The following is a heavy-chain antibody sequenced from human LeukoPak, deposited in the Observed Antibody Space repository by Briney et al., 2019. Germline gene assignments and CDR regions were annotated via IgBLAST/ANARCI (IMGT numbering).Heavy chain of an antibody. Sequence: ASVKVSCKASGYTFTSYAMNWVRQAPGQGLEWMGWINTNTGNPTYAQGFTGRFVFSLDTSVSTAYLQISSLKAEDTAVYYCARARLIAAAGKGNWFDPWGQGTLVTVSS. CDR3: ARARLIAAAGKGNWFDP. CDR1: GYTFTSYA. V-gene: IGHV7-4-1*02. J-gene: IGHJ5*02. CDR2: INTNTGNP. D-gene: IGHD6-13*01.